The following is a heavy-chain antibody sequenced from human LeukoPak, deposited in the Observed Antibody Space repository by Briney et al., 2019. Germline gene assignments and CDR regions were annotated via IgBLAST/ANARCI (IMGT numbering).Heavy chain of an antibody. CDR2: LSGSGGST. J-gene: IGHJ5*02. CDR1: GFTFRSYA. V-gene: IGHV3-23*01. CDR3: ARGLRLTTGGVNWFDP. Sequence: GGSLGLSCVASGFTFRSYAMSWVRQAPGKGLEWVSGLSGSGGSTYYADSVKGRFTISRDNSKNTLYLQMNSLRAEDTAVYYCARGLRLTTGGVNWFDPWGQGTLVTVSS. D-gene: IGHD2-8*02.